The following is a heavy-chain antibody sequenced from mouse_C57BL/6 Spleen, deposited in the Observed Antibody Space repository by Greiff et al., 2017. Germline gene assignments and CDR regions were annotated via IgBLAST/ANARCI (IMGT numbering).Heavy chain of an antibody. J-gene: IGHJ2*01. CDR3: ARRVYGSSLFDY. V-gene: IGHV1-50*01. Sequence: QVQLQQPGAELVKPGASVKLSCKASGYTFTSYWMQWVKQRPGQGLEWIGEIDPSDSYTNYNQKFKGKATLTVDTSSSTAYMQLSSLTSEDSAVYYCARRVYGSSLFDYWGQGTTLTVSS. CDR1: GYTFTSYW. CDR2: IDPSDSYT. D-gene: IGHD1-1*01.